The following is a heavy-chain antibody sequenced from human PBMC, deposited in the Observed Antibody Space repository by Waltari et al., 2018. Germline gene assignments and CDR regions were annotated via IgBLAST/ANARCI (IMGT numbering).Heavy chain of an antibody. J-gene: IGHJ6*02. V-gene: IGHV4-59*01. CDR1: GGSFSNYY. CDR3: ATGPTSSYYYYGLDV. Sequence: QVQLQESGPGLVAPSETLSLTCTVSGGSFSNYYWSWLRQPPEKGLEWIGYIYYSGSTTYNPSLDSRVTISVDTSTNQFSLRLTSVTAADAAVYYCATGPTSSYYYYGLDVWGHGTSVTVSS. CDR2: IYYSGST. D-gene: IGHD6-6*01.